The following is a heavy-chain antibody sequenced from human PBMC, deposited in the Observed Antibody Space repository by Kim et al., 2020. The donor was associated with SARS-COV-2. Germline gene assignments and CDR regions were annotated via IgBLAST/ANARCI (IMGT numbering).Heavy chain of an antibody. V-gene: IGHV4-34*01. J-gene: IGHJ3*02. D-gene: IGHD5-12*01. Sequence: SETLSLTCAVYGGSFSGYYWSWIRQPPGKGLEWIGEINHSGSTNYNPSLKSRVTISVDTSKNQFSLKLSSVTAADTAVYYCARVGLRGAVSIWGQGTMVTVSS. CDR3: ARVGLRGAVSI. CDR2: INHSGST. CDR1: GGSFSGYY.